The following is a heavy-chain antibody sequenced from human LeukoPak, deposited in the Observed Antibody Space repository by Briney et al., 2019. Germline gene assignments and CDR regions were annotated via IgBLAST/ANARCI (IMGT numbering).Heavy chain of an antibody. V-gene: IGHV3-21*01. Sequence: GGSLRLSCAASGFTFSSYSMNWVRQAPGKGLEWVSSISSSSSYIYYADSVKGRFTISRVNAKNSLYLQMNSLRAEDTAVYYCARGGLHYDILTGYYNWGQGTLVTVSS. CDR2: ISSSSSYI. CDR3: ARGGLHYDILTGYYN. D-gene: IGHD3-9*01. CDR1: GFTFSSYS. J-gene: IGHJ4*02.